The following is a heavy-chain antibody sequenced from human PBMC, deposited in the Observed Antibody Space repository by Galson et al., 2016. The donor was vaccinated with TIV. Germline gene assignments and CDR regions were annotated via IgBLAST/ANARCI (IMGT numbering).Heavy chain of an antibody. V-gene: IGHV3-33*01. CDR1: GFTFSSSG. D-gene: IGHD4/OR15-4a*01. J-gene: IGHJ4*02. Sequence: SLRLSCAASGFTFSSSGMHWVRQAPGKGLEWVAVIWYDGSQKYYADSVKGRFTIARDRAKKTLYLQMNSLRVEDTAVYYCGRDLAWGANCVDQWGLGTRVTVTS. CDR3: GRDLAWGANCVDQ. CDR2: IWYDGSQK.